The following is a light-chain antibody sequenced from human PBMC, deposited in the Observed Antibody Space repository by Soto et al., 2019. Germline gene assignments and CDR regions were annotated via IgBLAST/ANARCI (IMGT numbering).Light chain of an antibody. J-gene: IGLJ1*01. Sequence: QSVLTQPPSVSGAPGQRVTISCTGSSSNIGAGYDVHWYHQLPGTAPKLLIYGNNNRPSGVPDRFSGSKSGTSASLAITGLQAEDEADYYCQSYDNSLSGYVFGTGTKVTVL. CDR2: GNN. CDR1: SSNIGAGYD. CDR3: QSYDNSLSGYV. V-gene: IGLV1-40*01.